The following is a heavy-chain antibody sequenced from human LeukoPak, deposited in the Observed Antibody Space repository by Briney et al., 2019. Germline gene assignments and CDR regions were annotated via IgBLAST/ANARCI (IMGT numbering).Heavy chain of an antibody. CDR1: GYSINNYW. CDR2: IYPADSDI. D-gene: IGHD2-15*01. CDR3: ARQEYCSGGSCYTWFDP. V-gene: IGHV5-51*01. J-gene: IGHJ5*02. Sequence: GESLKISCKGSGYSINNYWIGWLRQMPGKGLEWVGIIYPADSDIRYSPSFQGHVTISADKSISTVYLQWTSLKASDTAMYYCARQEYCSGGSCYTWFDPWGQGTLVTVSS.